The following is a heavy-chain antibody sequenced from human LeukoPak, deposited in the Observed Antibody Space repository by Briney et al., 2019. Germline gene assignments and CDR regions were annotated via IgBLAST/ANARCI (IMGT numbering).Heavy chain of an antibody. CDR2: INHSGST. J-gene: IGHJ4*02. D-gene: IGHD3-16*02. CDR3: AGITLGGVIVDY. CDR1: GGSFSSYY. Sequence: SETLSLTCAVYGGSFSSYYWSWIRQPPGKGLEWIGEINHSGSTNYNPSLKSRVTISVDTSKNQFSLKLSSVTAADTAVYYCAGITLGGVIVDYWGQGTLVTVSS. V-gene: IGHV4-34*01.